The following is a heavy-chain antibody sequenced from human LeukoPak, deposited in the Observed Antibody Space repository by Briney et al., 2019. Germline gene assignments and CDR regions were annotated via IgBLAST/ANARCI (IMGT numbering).Heavy chain of an antibody. D-gene: IGHD1-1*01. Sequence: GGSLRLSCATSGFTFSSFSMNWVRQAPGKGLEWISYIKSDSSTIYYADSVKGRFTISRDNAKNSLYLQMNSLRAEDTAVYYCLRDYNWCFDYWGQGTLVTVSS. CDR3: LRDYNWCFDY. V-gene: IGHV3-48*01. J-gene: IGHJ4*02. CDR1: GFTFSSFS. CDR2: IKSDSSTI.